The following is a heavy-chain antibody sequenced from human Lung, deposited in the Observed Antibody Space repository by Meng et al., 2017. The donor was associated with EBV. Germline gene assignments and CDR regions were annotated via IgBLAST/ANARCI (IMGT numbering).Heavy chain of an antibody. Sequence: QPSGPRMVTPPHPLSLTVSLPGGIVSTNPAAWNWIRQSPSRGLEWLGRTYYRSKWYTDYAVSVKSRIAINPDTSKNQFSLQLNSVTPEDTAVYYCARGATSVFDLWGRGTLVTVSS. V-gene: IGHV6-1*01. CDR2: TYYRSKWYT. J-gene: IGHJ2*01. CDR1: GGIVSTNPAA. CDR3: ARGATSVFDL.